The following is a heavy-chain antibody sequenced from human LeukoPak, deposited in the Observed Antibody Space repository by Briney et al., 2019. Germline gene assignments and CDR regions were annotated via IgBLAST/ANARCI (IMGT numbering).Heavy chain of an antibody. Sequence: GGSLRLSCEGSAFIFSGHWMNWVRQTPGKGLEWVASIKEDGSERQYVDSVKGRFSISRDNTKGSLFLQLNSLRAEDTAVYYCAAAPYNSLDYWGQGTLVTVSS. CDR2: IKEDGSER. CDR3: AAAPYNSLDY. J-gene: IGHJ4*02. V-gene: IGHV3-7*03. D-gene: IGHD1-20*01. CDR1: AFIFSGHW.